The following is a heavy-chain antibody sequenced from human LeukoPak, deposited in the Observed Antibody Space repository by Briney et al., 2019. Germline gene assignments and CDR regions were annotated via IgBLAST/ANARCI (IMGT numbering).Heavy chain of an antibody. CDR3: AREDCIGASCTGHGMDV. CDR1: GFTFSSFE. CDR2: ISRSGASI. D-gene: IGHD2-15*01. Sequence: PGGSLRLSCAASGFTFSSFEMNWVGQAPGKGLEWVSYISRSGASIYYADSVKGRFTISRDNTKNSLYLQMNSLRAEDTAVYYCAREDCIGASCTGHGMDVWGQGTTVTVSS. J-gene: IGHJ6*02. V-gene: IGHV3-48*03.